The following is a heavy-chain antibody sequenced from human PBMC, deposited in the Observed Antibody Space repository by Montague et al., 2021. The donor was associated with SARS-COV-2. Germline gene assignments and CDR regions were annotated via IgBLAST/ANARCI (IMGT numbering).Heavy chain of an antibody. Sequence: SETLSLTCTVSGDSISSTDHYWAWMRQPPGKGLEWIASNLYSGSTYYNPPLKSRVTISVDTSKNLFSLQLNSVTPADTSDYYCARHLRVGNRWNGFEADYWGRGALVSVSS. CDR1: GDSISSTDHY. CDR2: NLYSGST. J-gene: IGHJ4*02. CDR3: ARHLRVGNRWNGFEADY. V-gene: IGHV4-39*01. D-gene: IGHD1-1*01.